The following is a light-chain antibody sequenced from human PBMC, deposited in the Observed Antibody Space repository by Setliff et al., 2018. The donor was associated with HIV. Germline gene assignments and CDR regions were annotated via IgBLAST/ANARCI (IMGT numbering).Light chain of an antibody. Sequence: QSALTQPASVSGSPGQSITTSCTGTSSDVGAYNYVSWYQQHPGKAPKLIIYDVSDRPSGVSRRFSGSKSGNTASLTISGLQAEDEADYYCKSYAASSTPYVFGTGTKVTVL. CDR2: DVS. CDR3: KSYAASSTPYV. V-gene: IGLV2-14*01. CDR1: SSDVGAYNY. J-gene: IGLJ1*01.